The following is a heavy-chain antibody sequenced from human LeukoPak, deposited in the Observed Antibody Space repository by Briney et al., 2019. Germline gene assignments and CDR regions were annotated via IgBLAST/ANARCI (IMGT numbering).Heavy chain of an antibody. J-gene: IGHJ6*03. Sequence: GASVKVSCKASGYTFTSYGISWVRQAPGQGLEWMGWISAYNGNTNYAQKLQGRVTMTTDTSTSTAYMELRSLRSDDTAAYYCARVRGYCSGGSCHPHPPHYYMDVWGKGTTVTISS. V-gene: IGHV1-18*01. CDR1: GYTFTSYG. CDR3: ARVRGYCSGGSCHPHPPHYYMDV. CDR2: ISAYNGNT. D-gene: IGHD2-15*01.